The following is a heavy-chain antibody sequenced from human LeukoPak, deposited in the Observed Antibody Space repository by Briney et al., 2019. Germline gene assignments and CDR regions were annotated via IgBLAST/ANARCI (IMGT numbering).Heavy chain of an antibody. D-gene: IGHD6-19*01. Sequence: GGSLRLSCAASGFTFSSYAMHWVRQAPGKGLEYVSGISNNGGSTYYANSVQGRFTISRDTSKNTVYLQMGSLRAEDMAVYYCARGLPYSSGWYPHYFDNWGQGTLVTVSS. CDR1: GFTFSSYA. CDR3: ARGLPYSSGWYPHYFDN. V-gene: IGHV3-64*01. J-gene: IGHJ4*02. CDR2: ISNNGGST.